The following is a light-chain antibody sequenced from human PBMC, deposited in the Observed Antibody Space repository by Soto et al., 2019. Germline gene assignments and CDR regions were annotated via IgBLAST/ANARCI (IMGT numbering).Light chain of an antibody. CDR2: LEGSGSY. V-gene: IGLV4-60*03. J-gene: IGLJ3*02. CDR1: SGHSSYI. CDR3: ETWDSNTWV. Sequence: QAVVTQSSSASASLGSSVKLTCTLSSGHSSYIIAWHQQQPGKAPRYLMKLEGSGSYNKGSGVPDRSSGSSSGADRYLTISNLQSEDEADYYCETWDSNTWVFGGGTKVTVL.